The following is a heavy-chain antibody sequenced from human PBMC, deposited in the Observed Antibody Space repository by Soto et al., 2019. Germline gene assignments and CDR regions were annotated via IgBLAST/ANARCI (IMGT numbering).Heavy chain of an antibody. D-gene: IGHD6-13*01. CDR1: GFTFDDYA. CDR2: INWNSGSI. Sequence: LRLSCAASGFTFDDYAMHWVRQVPWKGLEWVSGINWNSGSIGYGDSVKGRFAISRDNAKNSLHLQMNSLSAEDTAFYYCVKDESINWYSGHFRHWGQGTLVTVSS. V-gene: IGHV3-9*01. J-gene: IGHJ1*01. CDR3: VKDESINWYSGHFRH.